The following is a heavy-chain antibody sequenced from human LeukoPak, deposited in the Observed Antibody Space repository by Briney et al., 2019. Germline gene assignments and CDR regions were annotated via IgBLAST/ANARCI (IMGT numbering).Heavy chain of an antibody. D-gene: IGHD6-19*01. J-gene: IGHJ6*02. Sequence: GGSLRLSCAASGFNYSSYTMNWVRQAPGMGLEWLSYINASRGITYYADSVKGRFTISRDNAKNSLYLQMHSLRAEDTAVYYCAKEKYSSYYYGMDVWGQGTTVTVSS. CDR3: AKEKYSSYYYGMDV. V-gene: IGHV3-48*04. CDR1: GFNYSSYT. CDR2: INASRGIT.